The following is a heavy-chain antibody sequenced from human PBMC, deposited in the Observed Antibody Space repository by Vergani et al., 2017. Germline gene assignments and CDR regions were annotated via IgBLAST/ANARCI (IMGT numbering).Heavy chain of an antibody. Sequence: EVQMVESGGGLVQPGRSLRLSCKASGFNFGGFAMHWVRQVPGKGPEWVSGISWNSDTIDYADSVKGRFSISRDNAKNSLYLQMNNLRVEDTAVYYCARDLLPGTLLLLAYWGQGTLISVSS. V-gene: IGHV3-9*01. CDR2: ISWNSDTI. J-gene: IGHJ4*02. D-gene: IGHD1-7*01. CDR1: GFNFGGFA. CDR3: ARDLLPGTLLLLAY.